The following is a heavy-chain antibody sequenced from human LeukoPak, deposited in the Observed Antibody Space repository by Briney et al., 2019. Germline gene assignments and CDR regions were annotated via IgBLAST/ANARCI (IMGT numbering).Heavy chain of an antibody. CDR3: ARDMWGVRGDAFDI. J-gene: IGHJ3*02. CDR2: IIPIFGTA. CDR1: GGTFSSYA. Sequence: SVKVSCKASGGTFSSYAISWVRQAPGQGLEWMGGIIPIFGTANYAQKFQGRVTITTDESTSTAYMELSSLRSEDTAVYYCARDMWGVRGDAFDIWGQGTMVTVSS. D-gene: IGHD3-16*01. V-gene: IGHV1-69*05.